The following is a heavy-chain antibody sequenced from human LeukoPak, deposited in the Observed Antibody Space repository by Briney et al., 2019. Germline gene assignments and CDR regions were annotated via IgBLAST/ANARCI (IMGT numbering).Heavy chain of an antibody. Sequence: SETLSLTCTVSGGSIRSYYWSWIRQPPGKGLEWIGYIYYSGSTNYNPSLKSRVTISVDTSKNQFSLKLSSVTAADTAVYYCARVPVYCSGGSCSYYFDYWGQGTLVTVSS. CDR3: ARVPVYCSGGSCSYYFDY. CDR1: GGSIRSYY. D-gene: IGHD2-15*01. V-gene: IGHV4-59*01. J-gene: IGHJ4*02. CDR2: IYYSGST.